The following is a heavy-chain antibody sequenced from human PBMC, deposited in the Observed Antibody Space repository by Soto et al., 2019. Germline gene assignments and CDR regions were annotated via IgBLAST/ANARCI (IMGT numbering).Heavy chain of an antibody. CDR3: TRGYCSGGSCYYEYFFDY. J-gene: IGHJ4*02. D-gene: IGHD2-15*01. Sequence: EVQLVESGGGLVQPGGSLRVSCAASGFTFSDHWMSWVRQAPGKGLEFVANIKRDGSDIIYVDSVRGRFTISRDNANNALYLQMSSLRAEDTAVYYCTRGYCSGGSCYYEYFFDYWGQGTLVTVSS. CDR2: IKRDGSDI. V-gene: IGHV3-7*03. CDR1: GFTFSDHW.